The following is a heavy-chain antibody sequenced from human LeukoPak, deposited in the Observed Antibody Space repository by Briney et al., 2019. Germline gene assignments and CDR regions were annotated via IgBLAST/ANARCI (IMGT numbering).Heavy chain of an antibody. CDR1: GFTFSSYA. CDR2: ISAGGNT. Sequence: GGSLRLSCAASGFTFSSYAMSWVRQAPGKGLEWVSTISAGGNTYYADSVKGRFTISRDNSKNTLFLQMNSLRAEDTAIYYCAKRPAAVRGVIPYLDYWGQGTLVTVSS. CDR3: AKRPAAVRGVIPYLDY. J-gene: IGHJ4*02. D-gene: IGHD3-10*02. V-gene: IGHV3-23*01.